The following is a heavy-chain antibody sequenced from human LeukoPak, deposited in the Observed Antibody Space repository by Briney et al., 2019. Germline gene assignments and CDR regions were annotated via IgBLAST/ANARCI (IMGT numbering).Heavy chain of an antibody. CDR2: MHVGDSDT. CDR1: GYTFTNYW. Sequence: GESLKISCKGSGYTFTNYWIGWVRQMSGKGLEWMGIMHVGDSDTRYSPSFQGQVTISADKTTNTAYLQWSSLKASDTAMYCCARKDSRAWFFDYWGQGTLVTVSS. D-gene: IGHD6-19*01. V-gene: IGHV5-51*01. CDR3: ARKDSRAWFFDY. J-gene: IGHJ4*02.